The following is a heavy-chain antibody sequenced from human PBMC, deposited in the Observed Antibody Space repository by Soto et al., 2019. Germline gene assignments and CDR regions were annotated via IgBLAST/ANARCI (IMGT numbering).Heavy chain of an antibody. CDR1: GFTFSSYA. V-gene: IGHV3-30-3*01. J-gene: IGHJ6*02. D-gene: IGHD2-2*02. CDR3: ARDCHPVPAAIQHGYGMDV. Sequence: GGSLRLSCAASGFTFSSYAMHWVRQAPGKGLEWVAVISYDGSNKYYADSVKGRFTISRDNSKNTLYLQMNSLRAEDTAVYYCARDCHPVPAAIQHGYGMDVWGQGTTVTVSS. CDR2: ISYDGSNK.